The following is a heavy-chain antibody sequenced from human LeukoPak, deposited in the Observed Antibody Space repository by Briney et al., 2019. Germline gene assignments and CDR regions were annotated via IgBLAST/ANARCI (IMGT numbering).Heavy chain of an antibody. D-gene: IGHD5-12*01. V-gene: IGHV1-2*02. J-gene: IGHJ4*02. CDR1: GYTFTGYY. CDR3: ARGLSRGYDWKYYFDY. Sequence: ASVKVSCKASGYTFTGYYMHWVRQAPGQGLEWMGWINPNSGGTNYAQKFQGRVTMTRDTSISTAYMELSRLRSDDTAVYYCARGLSRGYDWKYYFDYWGRGTLVTVSS. CDR2: INPNSGGT.